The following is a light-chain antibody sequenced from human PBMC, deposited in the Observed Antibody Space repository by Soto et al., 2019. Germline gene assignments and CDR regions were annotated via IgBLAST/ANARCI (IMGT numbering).Light chain of an antibody. J-gene: IGKJ2*01. CDR3: QQYNSYPNT. CDR1: QSISNW. CDR2: KAS. V-gene: IGKV1-5*03. Sequence: DIQMTQSPSTLSASVGDRVTISCRASQSISNWLAWYQQKPGKAPKLLIYKASSIESGVPSRFSGSGSGTEFTLTISSLQPDDFATYYCQQYNSYPNTFGQGTKLEIK.